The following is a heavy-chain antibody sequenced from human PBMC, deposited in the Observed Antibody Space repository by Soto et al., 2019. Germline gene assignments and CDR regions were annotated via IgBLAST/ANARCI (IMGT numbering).Heavy chain of an antibody. Sequence: EVQLVESGGGLVQPGGSLRLSCAASGFTFSSYYMNWVRQAPGKGLVWVARITSGGSTTTYADSVKGRFTISRDNAKNTLYLQMNSLRAKDTAVYSCARERGGGFGDVWGQGTTVTVSS. V-gene: IGHV3-74*01. CDR1: GFTFSSYY. D-gene: IGHD3-10*01. J-gene: IGHJ6*02. CDR3: ARERGGGFGDV. CDR2: ITSGGSTT.